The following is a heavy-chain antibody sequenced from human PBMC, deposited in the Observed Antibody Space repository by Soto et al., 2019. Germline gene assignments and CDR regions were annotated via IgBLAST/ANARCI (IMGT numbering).Heavy chain of an antibody. Sequence: SETLSLTCTVSGGSIDSGDYYWSWIRQPPGKGLEWIGYVYYSGTTNYNPFLKSRVTLSLDKSKNQFSLKMNSVTAADTAVYYCSRDVSAPRDLFDFRGQGTLVIVSS. V-gene: IGHV4-61*08. J-gene: IGHJ5*01. CDR3: SRDVSAPRDLFDF. D-gene: IGHD6-6*01. CDR2: VYYSGTT. CDR1: GGSIDSGDYY.